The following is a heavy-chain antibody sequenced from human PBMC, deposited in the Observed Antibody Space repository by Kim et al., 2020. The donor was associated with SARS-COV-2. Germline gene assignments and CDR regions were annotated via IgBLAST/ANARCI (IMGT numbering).Heavy chain of an antibody. CDR3: AKVKRLSRYVGR. J-gene: IGHJ2*01. V-gene: IGHV4-31*03. CDR1: GGSIASGGYY. D-gene: IGHD3-16*02. CDR2: IYYSGGT. Sequence: SETLSLTCTVSGGSIASGGYYWSWIRQHPGKGLEWIGYIYYSGGTYYNPSLKSRITISVETSKNQFSLNMSSVTAADTAVYYCAKVKRLSRYVGRWGRGTLGTASS.